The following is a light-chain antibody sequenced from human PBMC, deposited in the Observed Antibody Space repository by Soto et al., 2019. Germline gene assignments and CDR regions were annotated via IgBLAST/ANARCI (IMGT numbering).Light chain of an antibody. CDR3: AAWDDSLSGWV. CDR2: EVS. J-gene: IGLJ3*02. Sequence: QSVLTQPASVSGSPGQSITISCTGTSSDIGGYNYVSWYQHHPGKAPKLMIFEVSNRPSGVSNRFSGSKSDNTASLTISGLLAEDEADYYCAAWDDSLSGWVFGGGTKLTVL. V-gene: IGLV2-14*01. CDR1: SSDIGGYNY.